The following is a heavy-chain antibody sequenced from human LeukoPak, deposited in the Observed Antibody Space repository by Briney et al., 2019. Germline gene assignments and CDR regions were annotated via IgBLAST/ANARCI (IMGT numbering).Heavy chain of an antibody. J-gene: IGHJ3*02. CDR2: INPSGGST. CDR3: ATSPGSDDAFDI. Sequence: ASVKVSCKASGYTFTSYYMHWVRQAPGQGLEWMGIINPSGGSTSYAQKFQGRVTMTEDTSTDTAYMELSSLRSEDTAVYYCATSPGSDDAFDIWGQGTMVTVST. V-gene: IGHV1-46*01. CDR1: GYTFTSYY.